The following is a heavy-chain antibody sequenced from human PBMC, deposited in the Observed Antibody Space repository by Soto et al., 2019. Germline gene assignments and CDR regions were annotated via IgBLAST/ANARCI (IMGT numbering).Heavy chain of an antibody. CDR2: IYYSGST. D-gene: IGHD3-22*01. Sequence: QVQLQESGPGLVKPSQTLSLTCTVSGGSISSGGYYWSWIRQHPGKGLEWIGYIYYSGSTYYNPSLKSRVTISVDTSKNQFSLKLSSVTAADTAMYYCARIGDSSGYYSHFDYWGQGTLVTVPS. CDR1: GGSISSGGYY. CDR3: ARIGDSSGYYSHFDY. J-gene: IGHJ4*02. V-gene: IGHV4-31*03.